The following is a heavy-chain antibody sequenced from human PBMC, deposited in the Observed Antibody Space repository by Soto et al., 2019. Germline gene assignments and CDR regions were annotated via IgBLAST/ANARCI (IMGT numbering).Heavy chain of an antibody. CDR3: AKKKIEVFNVLDI. CDR1: GFTFSSYA. V-gene: IGHV3-23*01. Sequence: GGSLRLSCAASGFTFSSYAMSWVRQAPGKGLEWVSATSGSGGSTYYADSVKGRFTISRDNSKNTLYLQMNSLRAEDTAVYYSAKKKIEVFNVLDIWARGQWSPSPQ. CDR2: TSGSGGST. J-gene: IGHJ3*02. D-gene: IGHD3-3*01.